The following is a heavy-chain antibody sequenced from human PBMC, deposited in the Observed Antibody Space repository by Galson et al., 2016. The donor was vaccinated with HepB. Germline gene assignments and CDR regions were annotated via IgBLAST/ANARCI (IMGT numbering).Heavy chain of an antibody. V-gene: IGHV1-3*01. CDR3: ARRGNGYNYDY. J-gene: IGHJ4*02. D-gene: IGHD5-24*01. CDR2: INAGKTNT. Sequence: SVKVSCKASGYTFTSYAMHWVRQAPGQRLEWMGWINAGKTNTKYSQKFQGRVTITKDTSASTAYMELSSLRSEDTAVYYCARRGNGYNYDYWGQGTLVTVSS. CDR1: GYTFTSYA.